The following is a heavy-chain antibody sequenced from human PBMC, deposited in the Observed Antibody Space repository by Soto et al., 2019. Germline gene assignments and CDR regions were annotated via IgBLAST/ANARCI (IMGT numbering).Heavy chain of an antibody. Sequence: GASVKVSCKTSGYTFTSYGISWVRQAPGQGREWMVCISAYNGNKNYAQKVQGRVTMTTDTSTSTAYMELTSLRSDDTAVYYCARGLHNDYSNYWGSSYGMDVWGQGTTVTVSS. J-gene: IGHJ6*02. CDR3: ARGLHNDYSNYWGSSYGMDV. V-gene: IGHV1-18*01. CDR1: GYTFTSYG. CDR2: ISAYNGNK. D-gene: IGHD4-4*01.